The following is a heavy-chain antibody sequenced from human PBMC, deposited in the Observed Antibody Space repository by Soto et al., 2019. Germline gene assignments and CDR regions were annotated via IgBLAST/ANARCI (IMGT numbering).Heavy chain of an antibody. D-gene: IGHD3-3*01. CDR3: ARHYEGIYDSMARWFDP. CDR2: IYYSGST. CDR1: GGSISSSSHY. Sequence: LSLTCTVSGGSISSSSHYWGWIRQPPGKGLEWIGTIYYSGSTNYNQALKSRVTISVDTSKNQFSLKLSSVTAADTAVYYCARHYEGIYDSMARWFDPWGQGTPVTVYS. V-gene: IGHV4-39*01. J-gene: IGHJ5*02.